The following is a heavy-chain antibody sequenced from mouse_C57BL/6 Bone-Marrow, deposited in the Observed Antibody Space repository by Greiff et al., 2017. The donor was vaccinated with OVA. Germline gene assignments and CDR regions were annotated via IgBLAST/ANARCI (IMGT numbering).Heavy chain of an antibody. V-gene: IGHV1-59*01. CDR3: ARGYDYHYYYAMDY. D-gene: IGHD2-4*01. CDR2: IDPSDSYT. J-gene: IGHJ4*01. CDR1: GYTFTSYW. Sequence: QVQLQQPGAELVRPGTSAKLSCKASGYTFTSYWMHWVKQRPGQGLEWIGVIDPSDSYTNYNQKFKGKATLTVDTSSSTAYMQLSSLTSEDSAVYYCARGYDYHYYYAMDYWGQGTSVTVSS.